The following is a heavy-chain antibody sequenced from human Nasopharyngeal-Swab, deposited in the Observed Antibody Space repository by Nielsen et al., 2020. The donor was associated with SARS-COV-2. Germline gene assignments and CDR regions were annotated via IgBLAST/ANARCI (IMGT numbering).Heavy chain of an antibody. CDR1: GGSFSGYY. V-gene: IGHV4-34*01. CDR2: INHSGST. D-gene: IGHD6-13*01. Sequence: SETLSLTCAVYGGSFSGYYWSWIRQPPGKGLEWIGEINHSGSTNYNPSLKSRVTISVDTSKNQFSLKLSSVTAADTAVYYCARGAAARGAADYWGQGTPVTVSS. J-gene: IGHJ4*02. CDR3: ARGAAARGAADY.